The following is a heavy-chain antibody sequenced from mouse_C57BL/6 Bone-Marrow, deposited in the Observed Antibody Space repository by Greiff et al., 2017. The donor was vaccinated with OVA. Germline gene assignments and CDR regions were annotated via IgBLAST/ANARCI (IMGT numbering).Heavy chain of an antibody. Sequence: EVKLQESGPGLVKPSQSLSLTCSVTGYSITSGYYWNWIRQFPGNKLEWMGYISYDGSNNYNPSLKNRISITRDTSKNQFFLKLNSVTTEDTATYYCALTMVKEIFDYWGQGTTLTVSS. V-gene: IGHV3-6*01. J-gene: IGHJ2*01. CDR3: ALTMVKEIFDY. CDR2: ISYDGSN. D-gene: IGHD2-1*01. CDR1: GYSITSGYY.